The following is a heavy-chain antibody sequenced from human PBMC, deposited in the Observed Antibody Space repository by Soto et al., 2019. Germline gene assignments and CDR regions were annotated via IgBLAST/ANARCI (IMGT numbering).Heavy chain of an antibody. Sequence: ASVNVSCKVSGYTLTELFMHWVRQALGKGLEWMGGFDPEDGETIYAQKVQGRVTMTEDTSTDTAYMELSSLRSEDTAVYYCATDIYSGYDPTLWFDPWGQGTLVTVSS. CDR3: ATDIYSGYDPTLWFDP. CDR1: GYTLTELF. D-gene: IGHD5-12*01. V-gene: IGHV1-24*01. J-gene: IGHJ5*02. CDR2: FDPEDGET.